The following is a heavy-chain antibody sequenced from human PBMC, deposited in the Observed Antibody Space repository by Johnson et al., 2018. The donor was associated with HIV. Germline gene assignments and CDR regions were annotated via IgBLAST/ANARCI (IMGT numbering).Heavy chain of an antibody. CDR2: ISGSGGST. CDR3: ARDNTTFGGVIVPIGSFDI. CDR1: GFTFSSYA. Sequence: VQLVESGGGLVQPGGSLRLSCAAPGFTFSSYAMSWVRQAPGKGLEWVPAISGSGGSTYYADSVKVRFTISRDNSKNTLYLQMNSLRAEDTAVYYCARDNTTFGGVIVPIGSFDIWGQGTMVTVSA. V-gene: IGHV3-23*04. J-gene: IGHJ3*02. D-gene: IGHD3-16*02.